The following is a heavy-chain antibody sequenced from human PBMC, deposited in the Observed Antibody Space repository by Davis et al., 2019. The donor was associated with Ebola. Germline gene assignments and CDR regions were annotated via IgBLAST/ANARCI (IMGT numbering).Heavy chain of an antibody. CDR2: INHSGST. J-gene: IGHJ4*02. D-gene: IGHD1-26*01. Sequence: MPSETLSLTCAVYGGSFSGYYWSWIRQPPGKGLEWIGEINHSGSTNYNPFLKSRVTISVDTSKNQFSLKLSSVTAADTAVYYCARARIVGAVYFDYWGQGTLVTVSS. CDR1: GGSFSGYY. V-gene: IGHV4-34*01. CDR3: ARARIVGAVYFDY.